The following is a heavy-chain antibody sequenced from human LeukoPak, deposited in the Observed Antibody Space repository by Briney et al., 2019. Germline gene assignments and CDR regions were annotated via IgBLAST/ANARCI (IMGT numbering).Heavy chain of an antibody. V-gene: IGHV3-33*08. D-gene: IGHD3-22*01. CDR1: GFTFSSYS. CDR3: ARDLYYYDSSGLEFGY. Sequence: GGSLRLSCTASGFTFSSYSMHWVRQAPGKGLEWVAIIWYDGNNKYYADSVKGRFTISRDNSKNTLYLQMKSLRAEDTAVYYCARDLYYYDSSGLEFGYWGQGTLVTVSS. J-gene: IGHJ4*02. CDR2: IWYDGNNK.